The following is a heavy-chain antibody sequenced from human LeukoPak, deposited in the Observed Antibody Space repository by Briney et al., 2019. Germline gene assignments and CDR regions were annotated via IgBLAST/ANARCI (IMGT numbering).Heavy chain of an antibody. CDR2: TYYTSKWNS. D-gene: IGHD1-26*01. J-gene: IGHJ5*02. CDR1: GDSVSSNSAS. Sequence: SQTLSLTFAISGDSVSSNSASWNWIRQSPSRGLEWLGRTYYTSKWNSDYAESVKSRITINPDTSKNQFSLHLNSVTPEDTAVYYCARDPDSSYEWGPFDPWGQGILVTVSS. V-gene: IGHV6-1*01. CDR3: ARDPDSSYEWGPFDP.